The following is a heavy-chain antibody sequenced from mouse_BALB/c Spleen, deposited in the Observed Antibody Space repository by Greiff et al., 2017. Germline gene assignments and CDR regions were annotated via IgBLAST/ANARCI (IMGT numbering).Heavy chain of an antibody. CDR3: ARDRGGYLFFDD. CDR1: GFTFSDYY. D-gene: IGHD2-3*01. J-gene: IGHJ2*01. CDR2: ISDGGSYT. V-gene: IGHV5-4*02. Sequence: EVKLVESGGGLVKPGGSLKLSCAASGFTFSDYYMYWVRQTPEKRLEWVATISDGGSYTYYPDSVKGRFTISRDNAKNNLYLQMSSLKSEDTAMYYCARDRGGYLFFDDWGQGTTLTVSS.